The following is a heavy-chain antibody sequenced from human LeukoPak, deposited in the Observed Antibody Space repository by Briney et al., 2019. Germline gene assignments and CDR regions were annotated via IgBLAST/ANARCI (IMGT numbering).Heavy chain of an antibody. Sequence: GGSLRLSCAASGFTFSSYSMNWVRQAPGKGLEWVSSISSSSSYIYYADSEKGRFTISRDNAKNSLYLQMNSLRAEDTAVYYCARDNREWELLKDYYYYGMDVWGQGTTVTVSS. J-gene: IGHJ6*02. V-gene: IGHV3-21*01. D-gene: IGHD1-26*01. CDR1: GFTFSSYS. CDR2: ISSSSSYI. CDR3: ARDNREWELLKDYYYYGMDV.